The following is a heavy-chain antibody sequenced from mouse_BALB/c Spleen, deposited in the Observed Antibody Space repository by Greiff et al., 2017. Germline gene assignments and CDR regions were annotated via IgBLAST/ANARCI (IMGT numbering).Heavy chain of an antibody. CDR2: ISYDGSN. D-gene: IGHD2-3*01. Sequence: DVQLQESGPGLVKPSQSLSLTCSVTGYSITSGYYWNWIRQFPGNKLEWMGYISYDGSNNYNPSLKNRISITRDTSKNQFFLKLNSVTTEDTATYYCARAPYDPWFAYWGQGTLVTVSA. J-gene: IGHJ3*01. CDR3: ARAPYDPWFAY. CDR1: GYSITSGYY. V-gene: IGHV3-6*02.